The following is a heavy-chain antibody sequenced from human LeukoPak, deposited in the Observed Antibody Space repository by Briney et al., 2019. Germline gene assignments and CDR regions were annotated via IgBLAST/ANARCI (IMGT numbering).Heavy chain of an antibody. CDR1: GGSISSGGYY. V-gene: IGHV4-30-2*01. Sequence: SETLSLTCTVSGGSISSGGYYWSWIRQPPGKGLEWIGYIYHSGSTYYNPSLKSRVTISVDKSKNQFSLKLSSVTAADTAVYYCASKRSSGYYEVWGQGTLVTVSS. D-gene: IGHD3-22*01. CDR2: IYHSGST. J-gene: IGHJ4*02. CDR3: ASKRSSGYYEV.